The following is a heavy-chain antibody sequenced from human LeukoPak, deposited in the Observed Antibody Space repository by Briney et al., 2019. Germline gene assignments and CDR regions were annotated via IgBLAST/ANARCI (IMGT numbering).Heavy chain of an antibody. D-gene: IGHD3-9*01. J-gene: IGHJ4*02. CDR3: ASPTDWAH. CDR2: VSGSGGST. CDR1: GFTFTNYA. V-gene: IGHV3-23*01. Sequence: PGGSLRLSCAASGFTFTNYAMSWVRQAPGKGLEWVSGVSGSGGSTYYADSVKGRFTISRDNSKNTLYLQMNSLRAEDTAVYYCASPTDWAHWGQGTLVTVSS.